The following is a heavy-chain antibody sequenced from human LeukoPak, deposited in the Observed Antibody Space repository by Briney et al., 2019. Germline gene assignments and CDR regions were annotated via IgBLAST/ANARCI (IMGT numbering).Heavy chain of an antibody. J-gene: IGHJ5*02. D-gene: IGHD3-10*01. Sequence: SETLSLTCTVSGGSISSYYWSWIRQPPGKGLEWIGYIYYSGSTNYNPSLKSRVTISVDTSKNQFSLKLSSVTAADTAVYYCARRWFGELVQDWFDPWGQGTLVTVSS. CDR2: IYYSGST. CDR1: GGSISSYY. V-gene: IGHV4-59*12. CDR3: ARRWFGELVQDWFDP.